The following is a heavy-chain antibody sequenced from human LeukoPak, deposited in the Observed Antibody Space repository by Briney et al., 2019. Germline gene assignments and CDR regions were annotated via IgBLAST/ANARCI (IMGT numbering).Heavy chain of an antibody. J-gene: IGHJ6*02. CDR1: GLSVSSHY. D-gene: IGHD3-3*01. V-gene: IGHV3-53*01. CDR3: ASSRIFGNAMDV. Sequence: GGSLRLSCAASGLSVSSHYMSWVRQAPVKGLEWVSVIHSVGSTDYADSVKGRFTISRDNPKNRVDLQVNSLRAEDTAVYYCASSRIFGNAMDVWGQGTTVTVSS. CDR2: IHSVGST.